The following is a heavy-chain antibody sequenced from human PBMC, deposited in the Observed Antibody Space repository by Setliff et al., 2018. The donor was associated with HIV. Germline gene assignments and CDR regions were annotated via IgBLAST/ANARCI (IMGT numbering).Heavy chain of an antibody. CDR2: MYSSGTT. CDR3: AREGSSISPIPL. Sequence: SETLSLTFSVSGGSISSYYWNWIRQPAGKGLEWIGRMYSSGTTNYNPSLKSRVIMSVDTSKSQFSLNLTSVTAADTAVCYCAREGSSISPIPLWGQGTLVTVSS. J-gene: IGHJ4*02. V-gene: IGHV4-4*07. CDR1: GGSISSYY. D-gene: IGHD2-2*01.